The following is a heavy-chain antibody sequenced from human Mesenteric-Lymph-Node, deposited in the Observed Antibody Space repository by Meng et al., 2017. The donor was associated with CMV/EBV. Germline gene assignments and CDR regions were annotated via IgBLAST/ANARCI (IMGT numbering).Heavy chain of an antibody. Sequence: ASVKVSCKASGNSFMHWVRQAPGQGLEWVGIINPSGYSTTYAPKFQGRVTMTRDTSTSTVYMELSSLRSEDTAVYYCARVGDYTYGMDVWGQGTTVTVSS. J-gene: IGHJ6*02. V-gene: IGHV1-46*01. CDR3: ARVGDYTYGMDV. CDR2: INPSGYST. CDR1: GNSF.